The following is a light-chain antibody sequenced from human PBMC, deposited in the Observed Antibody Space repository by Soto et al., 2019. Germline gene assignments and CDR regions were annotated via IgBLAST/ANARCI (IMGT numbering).Light chain of an antibody. Sequence: QSALTQPASVSGSPGQSITISCTGTSSDVGSYNLVSWYQQHPGKAPKLIIYEGTKRPSGVSNRFSGSKSGNTASLTISGLQAEDEADYSCCSYEGRSTYYVFGTGTKVTVL. V-gene: IGLV2-23*01. J-gene: IGLJ1*01. CDR3: CSYEGRSTYYV. CDR2: EGT. CDR1: SSDVGSYNL.